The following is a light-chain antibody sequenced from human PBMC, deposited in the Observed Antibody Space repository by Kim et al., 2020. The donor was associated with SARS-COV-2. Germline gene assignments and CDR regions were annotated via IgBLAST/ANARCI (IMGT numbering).Light chain of an antibody. CDR3: SSYAGSNNFVV. J-gene: IGLJ2*01. Sequence: QSALTQPPSASGSPGQSVTISCTGTSSDVGGYNYVSWYQQYTGKAPKLMIYEVTKRPSGVPERFSGSKSGNTASLTVSGLQAEDEADYYCSSYAGSNNFVVFGGGTQLTVL. V-gene: IGLV2-8*01. CDR1: SSDVGGYNY. CDR2: EVT.